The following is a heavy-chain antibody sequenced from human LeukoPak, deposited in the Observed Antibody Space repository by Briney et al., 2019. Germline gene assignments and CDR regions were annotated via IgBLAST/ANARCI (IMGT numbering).Heavy chain of an antibody. Sequence: ASVKVSCKASGYTFTSYGISWVRQAPGQGLEWMGWISAYNGNTNYAQKLQGRVTMTTDTSTSTAYMELRSLRSDDTAVYYCARNPMRFGEFPNGMDVWGQGTTVTVSS. CDR3: ARNPMRFGEFPNGMDV. D-gene: IGHD3-10*01. CDR1: GYTFTSYG. V-gene: IGHV1-18*01. CDR2: ISAYNGNT. J-gene: IGHJ6*02.